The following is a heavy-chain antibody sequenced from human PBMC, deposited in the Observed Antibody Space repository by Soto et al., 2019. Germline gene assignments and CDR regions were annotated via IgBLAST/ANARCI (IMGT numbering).Heavy chain of an antibody. CDR3: AKGRGGKTVANFGMDV. V-gene: IGHV1-46*01. D-gene: IGHD3-16*01. CDR2: ISPFGGAT. Sequence: QVRLVQSGAEVRKTGASVKISCKASGDSVSNDYLHWVRQAPGQGFEWLGLISPFGGATAYAQRFKGRVNVTMDKSSTTFYLELSSLRSDDTAVYYCAKGRGGKTVANFGMDVWGQGVTVTVSS. CDR1: GDSVSNDY. J-gene: IGHJ6*02.